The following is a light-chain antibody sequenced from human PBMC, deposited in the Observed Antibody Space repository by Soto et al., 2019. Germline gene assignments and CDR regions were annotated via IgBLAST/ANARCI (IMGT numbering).Light chain of an antibody. CDR3: QQYSNSPLT. J-gene: IGKJ4*01. CDR2: GTS. V-gene: IGKV3-20*01. Sequence: EVVLTQSPGTLSLSPGERATLSCRASQSVGSTYLAWYQQKAGQAPRLLIYGTSTRATGIPDRFSGSGSGTDFTFTISRLEPEDFAVYYCQQYSNSPLTFGGGTKVDI. CDR1: QSVGSTY.